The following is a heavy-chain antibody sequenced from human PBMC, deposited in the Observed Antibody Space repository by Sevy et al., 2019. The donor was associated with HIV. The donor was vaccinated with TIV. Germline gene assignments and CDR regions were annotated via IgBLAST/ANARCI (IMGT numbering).Heavy chain of an antibody. J-gene: IGHJ4*02. CDR3: ARVATLGATRDIDY. Sequence: GGSLRLSCGVTGFTFSNYDMSWVRQAPGKGLAWVSAITSSGGSRYSAASVKGRFTISRDNSKNTLYLQMNSLRAEDTAIYFCARVATLGATRDIDYWGQGTQVTVSS. D-gene: IGHD1-26*01. CDR2: ITSSGGSR. V-gene: IGHV3-23*01. CDR1: GFTFSNYD.